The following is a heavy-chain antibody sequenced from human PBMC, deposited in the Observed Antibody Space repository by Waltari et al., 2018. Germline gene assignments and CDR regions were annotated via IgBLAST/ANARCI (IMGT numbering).Heavy chain of an antibody. CDR3: ARHWKKSGYRFDP. Sequence: QLQLQESGPGLVKPSETLSLTCTVSGDSISRSSYYWGWIRQSPGKGLEWIGSFYYSGSTDYNPTLKSRVTIAGDTSKNQFSLKLSSVTAADTAVYYCARHWKKSGYRFDPWGQGTLVTVSS. CDR2: FYYSGST. J-gene: IGHJ5*02. CDR1: GDSISRSSYY. V-gene: IGHV4-39*01. D-gene: IGHD5-12*01.